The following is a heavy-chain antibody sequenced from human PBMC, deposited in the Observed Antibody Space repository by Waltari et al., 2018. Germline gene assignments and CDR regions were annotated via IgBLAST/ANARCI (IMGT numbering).Heavy chain of an antibody. CDR2: IYYSGSA. Sequence: QLQLQESGPGLVKPSETLSLTCTVSAGSISSSSFYWGWIRQPPGKGLEWIASIYYSGSAYYNPSLKSRVTISVDTAKNQFSLKVNSVTAADTAVYYCARRLYLSAFDIWGQGTMVTVSS. D-gene: IGHD2-8*01. CDR1: AGSISSSSFY. V-gene: IGHV4-39*01. J-gene: IGHJ3*02. CDR3: ARRLYLSAFDI.